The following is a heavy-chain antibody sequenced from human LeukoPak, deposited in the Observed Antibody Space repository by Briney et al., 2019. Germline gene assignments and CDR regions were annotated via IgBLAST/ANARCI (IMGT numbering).Heavy chain of an antibody. V-gene: IGHV1-18*03. CDR1: GYTFTSYG. Sequence: GASVKVSCKASGYTFTSYGISWVRQAPGRGLEWMGWISAYNGNTNYAQKLQGRVTMTTDTSTSTAYMELRRLRSDDMAVYYCARPEHYGSGSYTYYFDYWGQGTLVTVSS. CDR3: ARPEHYGSGSYTYYFDY. J-gene: IGHJ4*02. D-gene: IGHD3-10*01. CDR2: ISAYNGNT.